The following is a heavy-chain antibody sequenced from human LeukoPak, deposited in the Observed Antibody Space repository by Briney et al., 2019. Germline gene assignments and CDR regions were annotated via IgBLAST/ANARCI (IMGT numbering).Heavy chain of an antibody. V-gene: IGHV1-46*01. J-gene: IGHJ5*02. Sequence: APVKISCKASGYTFTTYYMHWVRQAPGQGLEWMGVVNPSGGGTSYSQMFQGRLTMTRDMSTSTVYMELSSLRSEDTAVYYCTRTLGAVADSRYWFDPWGQGTLVTVSS. CDR2: VNPSGGGT. D-gene: IGHD3-16*01. CDR1: GYTFTTYY. CDR3: TRTLGAVADSRYWFDP.